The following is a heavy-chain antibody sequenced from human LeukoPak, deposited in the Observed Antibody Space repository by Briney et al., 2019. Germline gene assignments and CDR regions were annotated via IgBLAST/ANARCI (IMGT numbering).Heavy chain of an antibody. CDR2: IYYSGST. CDR1: GGSTSSSSYY. CDR3: ARLFGYSGGDVGY. Sequence: TSETLSLTCTVSGGSTSSSSYYWGWIRQPPGKGLEWIGSIYYSGSTYYNPSLKSRVTISVDTPKNQFSLKLSSVTAADTAVYYFARLFGYSGGDVGYWDQGTLVTVSS. D-gene: IGHD2-21*02. V-gene: IGHV4-39*07. J-gene: IGHJ4*02.